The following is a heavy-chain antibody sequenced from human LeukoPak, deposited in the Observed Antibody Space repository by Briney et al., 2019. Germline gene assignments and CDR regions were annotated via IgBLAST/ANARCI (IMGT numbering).Heavy chain of an antibody. CDR2: INPSGGST. V-gene: IGHV1-46*01. CDR1: GYTFTSYY. D-gene: IGHD1-26*01. Sequence: GASVKVSCKASGYTFTSYYMHWVRQAPGQGLEWMGIINPSGGSTIYAQKFQGRVTMTEDTSTDTAYMELSSLRSEDTAVYYCATWVRTVGATDYWGQGTLVTVSS. CDR3: ATWVRTVGATDY. J-gene: IGHJ4*02.